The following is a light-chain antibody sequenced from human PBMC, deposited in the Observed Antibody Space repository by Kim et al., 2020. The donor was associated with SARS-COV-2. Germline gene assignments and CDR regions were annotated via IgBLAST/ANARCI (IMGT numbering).Light chain of an antibody. J-gene: IGLJ3*02. Sequence: GQKITISCSGSSSNIGNHYVSWYQQFPGTAPKLLIYDNNRRPSGVPDRFSGSKSGTSATLGITGLQPGDEADYYCGTWDNSLSAGVFGGGTKLTVL. CDR2: DNN. V-gene: IGLV1-51*01. CDR3: GTWDNSLSAGV. CDR1: SSNIGNHY.